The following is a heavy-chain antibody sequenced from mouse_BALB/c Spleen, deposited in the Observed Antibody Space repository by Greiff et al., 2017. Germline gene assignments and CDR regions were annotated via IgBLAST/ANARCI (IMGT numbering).Heavy chain of an antibody. CDR2: ISSGGGST. CDR1: GFAFSSYD. J-gene: IGHJ1*01. V-gene: IGHV5-12-1*01. D-gene: IGHD1-1*01. Sequence: EVKVVESGGGLVKPGGSLKLSCAASGFAFSSYDMSWVRQTPEKRLEWVAYISSGGGSTYYPDTVKGRFTISRDNAKNTLYLQMSSLKSEDTAMYYCARQGDYYGSSPYWYFDVWGAGTTVTVSS. CDR3: ARQGDYYGSSPYWYFDV.